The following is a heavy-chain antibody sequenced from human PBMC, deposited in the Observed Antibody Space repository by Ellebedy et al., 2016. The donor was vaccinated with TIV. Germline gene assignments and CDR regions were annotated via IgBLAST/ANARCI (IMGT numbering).Heavy chain of an antibody. D-gene: IGHD3-3*01. Sequence: AASVKVSCKASGYTFTGYHMHWVRQAPGQGLEWMGWINPNSGGTDYAQKFQGRVTMTWDTSISTAYMELSRLRSDDTAVYYCARAAVESRSDYWGQGTLVTVSS. J-gene: IGHJ4*02. CDR1: GYTFTGYH. CDR3: ARAAVESRSDY. CDR2: INPNSGGT. V-gene: IGHV1-2*02.